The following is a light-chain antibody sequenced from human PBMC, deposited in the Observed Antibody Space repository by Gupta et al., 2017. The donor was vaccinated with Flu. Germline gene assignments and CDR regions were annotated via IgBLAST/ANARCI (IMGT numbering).Light chain of an antibody. J-gene: IGKJ2*03. CDR1: QSVSSW. CDR2: KAS. CDR3: QQYCTSPYG. V-gene: IGKV1-5*03. Sequence: DIQLTRSPSTLSASVADRVSLTGRATQSVSSWSAWYQQKPGKAPKLLIYKASTLGNGVPARFSGSGSETDFTLTISSLQPEDFATYYCQQYCTSPYGFGQGTKLEIK.